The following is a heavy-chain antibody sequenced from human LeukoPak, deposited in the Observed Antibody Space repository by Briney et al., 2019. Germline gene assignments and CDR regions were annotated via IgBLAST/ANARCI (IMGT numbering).Heavy chain of an antibody. Sequence: GGSLRLSCAASGFTFSSYGMSWVRQAPGKGLEWVSAVSGSGGSTYYADSVKGRFTISRDNAKNSLYLQMNSLRAEDTAVYYCARDYSPIVGAMGFDYWGQGTLVTVSS. J-gene: IGHJ4*02. V-gene: IGHV3-23*01. D-gene: IGHD1-26*01. CDR3: ARDYSPIVGAMGFDY. CDR2: VSGSGGST. CDR1: GFTFSSYG.